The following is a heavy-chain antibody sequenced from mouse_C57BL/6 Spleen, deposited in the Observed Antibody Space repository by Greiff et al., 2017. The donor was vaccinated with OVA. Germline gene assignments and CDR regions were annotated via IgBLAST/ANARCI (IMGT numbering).Heavy chain of an antibody. CDR3: ARKGYDYDVDFDY. CDR2: IHPNSGST. Sequence: QVQLKQPGAELVKPGASVKLSCKASGYTFTSYWMHWVKQRPGQGLEWIGMIHPNSGSTNYNEKFKSKATLTVDKSSSTAYMQLSSLTSEDSAVYYCARKGYDYDVDFDYWGQGTTLTVSS. V-gene: IGHV1-64*01. CDR1: GYTFTSYW. J-gene: IGHJ2*01. D-gene: IGHD2-4*01.